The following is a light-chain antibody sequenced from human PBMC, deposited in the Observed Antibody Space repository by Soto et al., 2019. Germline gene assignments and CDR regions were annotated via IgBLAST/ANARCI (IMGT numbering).Light chain of an antibody. CDR2: YDD. CDR1: SSNIGNNA. CDR3: AAWDDSLNGVV. J-gene: IGLJ2*01. Sequence: QTVVTQPPSVSEAPRQRVTISCSGSSSNIGNNAVNWYQQLPGKAPKLLIYYDDLLPSGVSDRFSGSKSGTSASLAISGLQSEDEADYYCAAWDDSLNGVVFGGGTKHRP. V-gene: IGLV1-36*01.